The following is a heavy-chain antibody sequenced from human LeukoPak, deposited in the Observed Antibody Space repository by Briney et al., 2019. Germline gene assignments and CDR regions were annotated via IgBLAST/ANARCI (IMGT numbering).Heavy chain of an antibody. V-gene: IGHV1-2*02. CDR3: ARDHEYSSSIPTFDY. Sequence: ASVKVSCKASGYTFTGYYMHWVRQAPGQGLEWMGWINPNSGGTNYAQKFQGRVTMTRDTSISTAYMELSRLRSDDTAVYYCARDHEYSSSIPTFDYWGQGTLVTVSS. CDR1: GYTFTGYY. CDR2: INPNSGGT. D-gene: IGHD6-6*01. J-gene: IGHJ4*02.